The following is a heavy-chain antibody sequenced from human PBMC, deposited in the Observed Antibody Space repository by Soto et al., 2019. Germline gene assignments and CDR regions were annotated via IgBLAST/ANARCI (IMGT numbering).Heavy chain of an antibody. J-gene: IGHJ4*02. D-gene: IGHD3-3*01. CDR1: GFTFSSYS. CDR2: ISSSSSYI. CDR3: ARAGDFWSGPDY. Sequence: GGSLRLSCAASGFTFSSYSMNWVRQAPGKGLEWVSSISSSSSYIYYADSVKGRFTISRDNAKNSLYLQMNSLRAEDTAVYYCARAGDFWSGPDYWGQGTLVTVSS. V-gene: IGHV3-21*01.